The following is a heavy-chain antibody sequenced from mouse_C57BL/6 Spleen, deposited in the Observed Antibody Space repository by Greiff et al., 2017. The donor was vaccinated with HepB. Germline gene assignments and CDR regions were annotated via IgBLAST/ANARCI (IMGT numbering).Heavy chain of an antibody. CDR3: ARSAYYYGSSLFAY. D-gene: IGHD1-1*01. Sequence: QVQLQQPGAELVMPGASVKLSCKASGYTFTSYWMHWVKQRPGQGLEWIGEIDPSDSYTNYNQKFKGKSTLTVDKSSSTAYMQLSSLTSEDSAVYYCARSAYYYGSSLFAYWGQGTLVTVSA. J-gene: IGHJ3*01. CDR1: GYTFTSYW. CDR2: IDPSDSYT. V-gene: IGHV1-69*01.